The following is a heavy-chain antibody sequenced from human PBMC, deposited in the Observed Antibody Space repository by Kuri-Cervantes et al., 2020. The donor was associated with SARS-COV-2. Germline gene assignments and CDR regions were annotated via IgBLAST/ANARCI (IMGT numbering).Heavy chain of an antibody. CDR2: ISWNSGSI. Sequence: SLKISCVASGFTFDDYAMHWVRQAPGKGLEWVSGISWNSGSIGYADSVKGRFTISRDNAKNSLYLQMNSLRAEDTAVYYCARDTFDYWGQGTLVTVSS. CDR1: GFTFDDYA. CDR3: ARDTFDY. J-gene: IGHJ4*02. V-gene: IGHV3-9*01.